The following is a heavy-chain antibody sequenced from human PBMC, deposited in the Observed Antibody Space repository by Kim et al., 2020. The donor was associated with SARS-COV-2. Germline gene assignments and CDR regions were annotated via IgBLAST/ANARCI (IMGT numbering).Heavy chain of an antibody. CDR3: ARDWDGSGSSFDY. V-gene: IGHV3-11*06. CDR1: GFTFSDYY. CDR2: ISSSSSYT. Sequence: GGSLRLSCAASGFTFSDYYMSWIRQAPGKGLEWVSYISSSSSYTNYADSVKGRFTISRDNAKNSLYLQMNSLRAEDTAVYYCARDWDGSGSSFDYWGQGTLVTVSS. D-gene: IGHD3-10*01. J-gene: IGHJ4*02.